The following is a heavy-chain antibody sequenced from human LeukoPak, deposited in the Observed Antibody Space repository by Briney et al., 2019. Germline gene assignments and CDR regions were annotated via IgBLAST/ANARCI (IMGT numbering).Heavy chain of an antibody. CDR2: INHSGST. V-gene: IGHV4-34*01. D-gene: IGHD2-15*01. Sequence: SETLSLTCAVYGGSFSGYYWSWIRQPPGKGLEWIGEINHSGSTNYNPSLKSRVTISVDTSKNQFSLKLSSVTAADTAVYYCARCHSSGGSCYFDYWGQGTLVTVSS. J-gene: IGHJ4*02. CDR3: ARCHSSGGSCYFDY. CDR1: GGSFSGYY.